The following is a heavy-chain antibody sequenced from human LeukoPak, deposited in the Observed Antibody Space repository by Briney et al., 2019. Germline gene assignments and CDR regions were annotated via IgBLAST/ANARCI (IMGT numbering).Heavy chain of an antibody. D-gene: IGHD6-19*01. V-gene: IGHV4-34*01. CDR3: ARRRQWLGARNFDY. Sequence: PSETLSLTCAVYGGSFSGYYWSWIRQPPGKGLEWIGEINHSGSTNYNPSLKSRVTISVDTSKNQFSLKLSSVTAADTAVYYCARRRQWLGARNFDYWGQGTLVTVSS. J-gene: IGHJ4*02. CDR2: INHSGST. CDR1: GGSFSGYY.